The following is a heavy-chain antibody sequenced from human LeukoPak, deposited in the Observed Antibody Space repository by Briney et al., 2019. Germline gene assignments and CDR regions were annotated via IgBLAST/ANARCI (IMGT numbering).Heavy chain of an antibody. CDR2: IYSGGST. Sequence: GGSLRLSCAASGFTVSSNYMSWVRQAPGKGLEWVSVIYSGGSTYYADSVKGRFTISRDNSKNTLYLQMNSLRAEDTAVYYCARASYYYDSSGYSPWGQGTLVTVSS. CDR1: GFTVSSNY. D-gene: IGHD3-22*01. CDR3: ARASYYYDSSGYSP. V-gene: IGHV3-66*01. J-gene: IGHJ5*02.